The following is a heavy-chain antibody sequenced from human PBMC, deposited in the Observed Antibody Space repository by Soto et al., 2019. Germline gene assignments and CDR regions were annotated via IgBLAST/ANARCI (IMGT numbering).Heavy chain of an antibody. CDR3: ARPLRAAANWFDP. CDR2: ISYDGSNK. CDR1: GFTFSSYA. V-gene: IGHV3-30-3*01. J-gene: IGHJ5*02. Sequence: PGGSLRLSCAASGFTFSSYAMHWVRQAPGKGLEWVAVISYDGSNKYYADSVKGRFTISRDNSKNTLYLQMNSLRAEDTAVCYCARPLRAAANWFDPWGQGTLVTVSS. D-gene: IGHD6-13*01.